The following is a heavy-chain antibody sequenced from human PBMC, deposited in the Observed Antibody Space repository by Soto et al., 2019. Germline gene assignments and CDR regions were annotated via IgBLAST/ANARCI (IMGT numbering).Heavy chain of an antibody. CDR3: ARADWDIVVVPAAMGYFDY. CDR2: IYYSGST. V-gene: IGHV4-59*01. D-gene: IGHD2-2*01. CDR1: GGSISSYY. Sequence: SETLSLTCTVSGGSISSYYWSWIRQPPGKGLEWIGYIYYSGSTNYNPSLKSRVTISVDTSKNQFSLKPSSVTAADTAVYYCARADWDIVVVPAAMGYFDYWGQGTLVTVSS. J-gene: IGHJ4*02.